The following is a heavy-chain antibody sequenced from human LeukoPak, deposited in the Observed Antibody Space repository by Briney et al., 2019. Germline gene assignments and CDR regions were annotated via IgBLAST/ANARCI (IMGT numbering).Heavy chain of an antibody. CDR1: GGSFSGYY. V-gene: IGHV4-34*01. Sequence: SETLSLTCAVYGGSFSGYYWSWIRQPPGKGLEWIGEINHSGSTNYNPSLKSRVTISVDKSKNQFSLRLSSVTAADTAVYYCARSGARITMVRGVIITVSNYYYMDVWGKGTTVTVSS. CDR3: ARSGARITMVRGVIITVSNYYYMDV. CDR2: INHSGST. J-gene: IGHJ6*03. D-gene: IGHD3-10*01.